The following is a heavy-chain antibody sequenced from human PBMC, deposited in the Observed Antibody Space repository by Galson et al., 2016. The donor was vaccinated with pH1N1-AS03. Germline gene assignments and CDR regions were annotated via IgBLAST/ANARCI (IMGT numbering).Heavy chain of an antibody. J-gene: IGHJ4*02. V-gene: IGHV3-23*01. Sequence: LRLSCAASGFTFSKYAMSWVRQAPGKGLERVSSISGSGGSTFYADSVKGRFTISRDNSKNTLYLQLNSLRVEDTAIYYCAKRPRSDDYWGQGTLVTVSS. CDR2: ISGSGGST. CDR1: GFTFSKYA. CDR3: AKRPRSDDY.